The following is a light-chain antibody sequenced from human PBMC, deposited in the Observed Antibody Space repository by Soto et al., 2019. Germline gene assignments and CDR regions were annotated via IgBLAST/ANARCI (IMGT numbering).Light chain of an antibody. V-gene: IGLV1-40*01. CDR1: SSNIGAGYD. J-gene: IGLJ1*01. CDR2: GNS. Sequence: QSVLTQPPSVSGAPGPRVTISCTGSSSNIGAGYDVHWYQQLPGTAPKLLIYGNSNRPSGVPDRFSGSKSGTSASLAITGLQAEDEADYSCQSYDSSLRRVFGTGTKLTGL. CDR3: QSYDSSLRRV.